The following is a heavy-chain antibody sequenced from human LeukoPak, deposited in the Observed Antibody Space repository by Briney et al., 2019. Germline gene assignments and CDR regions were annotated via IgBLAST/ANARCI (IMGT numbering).Heavy chain of an antibody. CDR2: IYTDGGT. J-gene: IGHJ4*02. D-gene: IGHD1-14*01. V-gene: IGHV4-61*02. Sequence: SETLSLTCTVSGGSISSANYYWSWIRQPAGNGLEWIGRIYTDGGTNYNPSLKSRVTISVDTSKNQFSLKLSSVTAADTAVYYCARASGAEVRAPLYWGQGTLVTVSS. CDR3: ARASGAEVRAPLY. CDR1: GGSISSANYY.